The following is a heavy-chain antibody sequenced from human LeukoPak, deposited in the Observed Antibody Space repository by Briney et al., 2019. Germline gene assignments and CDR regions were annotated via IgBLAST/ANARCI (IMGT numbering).Heavy chain of an antibody. D-gene: IGHD1-20*01. CDR1: GFTFSSYS. Sequence: GGSLRLSCAASGFTFSSYSMHWVRQAPGKGLEWVSSISSSSSYIYYADSVKGRFTISRDNAKNSLYLQMNSLRAEDTAVYYCARDNPGGQITGTTYDYWGQGTLVTVSS. J-gene: IGHJ4*02. CDR2: ISSSSSYI. CDR3: ARDNPGGQITGTTYDY. V-gene: IGHV3-21*01.